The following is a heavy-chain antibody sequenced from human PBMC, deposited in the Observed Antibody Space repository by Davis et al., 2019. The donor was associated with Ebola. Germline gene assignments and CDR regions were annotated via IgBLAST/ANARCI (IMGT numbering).Heavy chain of an antibody. CDR1: GFTFSSYG. CDR2: ISYDGSNK. D-gene: IGHD3-3*02. Sequence: GESLKISCAASGFTFSSYGMPWVRQAPGKGLEWVAVISYDGSNKYYADSVKGRFTISRDNSKNTLYLQMNSLRAEDTAVYYCAKDLQSIEQNYYYGMDVWGQGTTVTGSS. J-gene: IGHJ6*02. V-gene: IGHV3-30*18. CDR3: AKDLQSIEQNYYYGMDV.